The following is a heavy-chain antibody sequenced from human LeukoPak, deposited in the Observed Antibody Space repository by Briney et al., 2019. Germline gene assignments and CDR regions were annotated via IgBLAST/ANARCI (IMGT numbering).Heavy chain of an antibody. Sequence: SETLSLTCTVSGGSISSSSYYWGWIRQPPGKGLEWIGSIYYSGSTYYNPSLKSRVTISVDTSKNQFSLKLSSVTAADTAVYYCAALPAALVDYYYYYMDVWGKGTTVTVSS. J-gene: IGHJ6*03. CDR1: GGSISSSSYY. CDR2: IYYSGST. V-gene: IGHV4-39*07. CDR3: AALPAALVDYYYYYMDV. D-gene: IGHD2-2*01.